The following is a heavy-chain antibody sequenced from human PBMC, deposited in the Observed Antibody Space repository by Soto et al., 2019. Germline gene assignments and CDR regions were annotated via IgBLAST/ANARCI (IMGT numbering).Heavy chain of an antibody. V-gene: IGHV4-4*02. CDR2: IYHSGST. Sequence: SETLSLTCAVSGGSISSSNWGSWVRQPPGKGLEWIGEIYHSGSTNYSPSLKSRVTISVDKSKNQFSLKLSSVTAADTAVYYCARVTSDIVLMVYAIDYGMDVWGQGTTVTVSS. CDR1: GGSISSSNW. CDR3: ARVTSDIVLMVYAIDYGMDV. J-gene: IGHJ6*02. D-gene: IGHD2-8*01.